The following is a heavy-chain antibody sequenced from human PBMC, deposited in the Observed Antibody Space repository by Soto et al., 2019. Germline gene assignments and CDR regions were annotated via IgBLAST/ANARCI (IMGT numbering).Heavy chain of an antibody. Sequence: QVQLMESGGGVVQPGRSLRLSCAASGFTFRSYGMHWVRQAPGKGLEWVAVISYDGRSEDYADSVKGRFTISRDNSKNTLYLQMNSLRAEDTAVYYCAKDLQATLDFYYGMDVWGQGTTVTVSS. CDR2: ISYDGRSE. D-gene: IGHD6-13*01. V-gene: IGHV3-30*18. J-gene: IGHJ6*02. CDR1: GFTFRSYG. CDR3: AKDLQATLDFYYGMDV.